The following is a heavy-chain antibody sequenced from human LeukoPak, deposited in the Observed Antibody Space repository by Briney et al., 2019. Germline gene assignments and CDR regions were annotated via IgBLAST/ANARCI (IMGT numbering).Heavy chain of an antibody. Sequence: SETLSLTCAVSGYSISSGYYWGWIRQPPGKGLEWIGSIYHSGSTNYNPSLKSRVTISVDTSKNQFSLKLNTVTAADTALYYCAREGTAFWHWFDPWGQGTLVTVSS. CDR3: AREGTAFWHWFDP. CDR2: IYHSGST. CDR1: GYSISSGYY. J-gene: IGHJ5*02. D-gene: IGHD3-3*01. V-gene: IGHV4-38-2*02.